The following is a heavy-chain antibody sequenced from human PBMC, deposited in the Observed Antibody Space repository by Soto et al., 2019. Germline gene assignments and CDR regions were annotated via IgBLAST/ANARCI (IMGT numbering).Heavy chain of an antibody. CDR1: GFTFSSYA. J-gene: IGHJ2*01. D-gene: IGHD6-6*01. V-gene: IGHV3-23*01. CDR3: AKGRSGPAREEDWYFDL. Sequence: GGSLRLSCAASGFTFSSYAMSWVRQAPGKGLEWVSAISGSGGSTYYADSVKGRFTISRDNSKNTLYLQMNSLRAEDTAVYYCAKGRSGPAREEDWYFDLWGRGTLVTVSS. CDR2: ISGSGGST.